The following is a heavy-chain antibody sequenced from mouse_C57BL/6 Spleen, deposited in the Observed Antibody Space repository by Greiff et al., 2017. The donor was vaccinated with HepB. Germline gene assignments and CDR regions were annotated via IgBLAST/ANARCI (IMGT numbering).Heavy chain of an antibody. CDR1: GYTFTSYW. D-gene: IGHD1-1*01. CDR2: IYPGSGST. Sequence: QVQLQQPGAELVKPGASVKMSCKASGYTFTSYWITWVKQRPGQGLEWIGDIYPGSGSTNYNEKFKSKATLTVDTSSSTAYMQLSSLTSEDSAVYYCAKTPLYYGSGDYFDYWGQGTTLTVSS. V-gene: IGHV1-55*01. J-gene: IGHJ2*01. CDR3: AKTPLYYGSGDYFDY.